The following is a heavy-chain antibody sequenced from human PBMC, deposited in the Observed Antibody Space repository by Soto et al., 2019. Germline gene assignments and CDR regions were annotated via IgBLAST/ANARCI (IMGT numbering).Heavy chain of an antibody. CDR2: ISNDGSDK. V-gene: IGHV3-30*18. Sequence: QVQLVESGGGVVQPGRSLRLSCAASGFTFNNYGMHWVRQAPGKGLEWVATISNDGSDKYYADSVKGRLTISRENSKNTVYLQMNSLRAEETAEYYCAKDQDVAASHGINWGQGTMVTVSP. CDR1: GFTFNNYG. D-gene: IGHD6-13*01. J-gene: IGHJ3*01. CDR3: AKDQDVAASHGIN.